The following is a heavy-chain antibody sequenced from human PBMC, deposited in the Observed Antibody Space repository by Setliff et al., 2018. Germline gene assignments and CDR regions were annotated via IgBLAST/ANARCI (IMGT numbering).Heavy chain of an antibody. CDR2: IYIGGSA. CDR1: GGSISSYY. CDR3: ARVTVAGTDYYMDV. J-gene: IGHJ6*03. D-gene: IGHD6-19*01. V-gene: IGHV4-4*07. Sequence: SETLSLTCTVSGGSISSYYWSWIRQPAGKGLEWIGHIYIGGSANYNPSLKSRVTMSIDTSKNQFSLKLNSVTAADMAVYYCARVTVAGTDYYMDVWAKGTTVTVSS.